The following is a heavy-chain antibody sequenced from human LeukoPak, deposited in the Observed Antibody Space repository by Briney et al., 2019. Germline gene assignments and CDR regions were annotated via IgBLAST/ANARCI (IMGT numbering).Heavy chain of an antibody. CDR2: INPNSGGT. D-gene: IGHD7-27*01. CDR3: ARGRPHWDYYYYYTYV. J-gene: IGHJ6*03. CDR1: GYTFTGYY. V-gene: IGHV1-2*02. Sequence: ASVKVSCKASGYTFTGYYMHWVRQAPGQGLEWMGWINPNSGGTNYAQKFQGRVTMTRDTSISTAYMELSRLRSDDTAVYYCARGRPHWDYYYYYTYVWGKGTTVTVSS.